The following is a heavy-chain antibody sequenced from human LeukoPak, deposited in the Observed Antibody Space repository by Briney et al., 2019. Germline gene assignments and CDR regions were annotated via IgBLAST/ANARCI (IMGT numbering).Heavy chain of an antibody. CDR1: GFTFSNAR. J-gene: IGHJ6*02. CDR2: IINKGDGDTT. V-gene: IGHV3-15*01. Sequence: GGSLRLSCGASGFTFSNARRNWVRQAPGKVVERVARIINKGDGDTTNYAAPVRRRFTISRDDSKTTLFLQMNSLKIEDTTVYFCVTEVSSYYGMDVWGQGTTVTVSS. CDR3: VTEVSSYYGMDV.